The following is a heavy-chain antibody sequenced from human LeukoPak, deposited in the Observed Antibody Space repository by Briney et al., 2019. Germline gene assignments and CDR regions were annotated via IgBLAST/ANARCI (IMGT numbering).Heavy chain of an antibody. CDR2: INHSGST. J-gene: IGHJ5*02. V-gene: IGHV4-34*01. CDR1: GGSFSGYC. CDR3: ARGRGSSGYYHEGEWFDP. Sequence: SETLSLTCAVYGGSFSGYCWSWIRQPPGKGLEWIGEINHSGSTNYNPSLKSRVTVSVDTSKNQFSLKLSSVTAADTAVYYCARGRGSSGYYHEGEWFDPWGQGTLVTVSS. D-gene: IGHD3-22*01.